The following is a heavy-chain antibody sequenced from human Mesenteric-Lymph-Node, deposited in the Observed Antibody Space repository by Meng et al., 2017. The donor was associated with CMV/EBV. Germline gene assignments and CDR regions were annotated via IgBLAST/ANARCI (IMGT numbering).Heavy chain of an antibody. CDR3: ARSHLTGVDY. D-gene: IGHD7-27*01. J-gene: IGHJ4*02. CDR2: INPNRGGT. CDR1: GYTFTGYY. Sequence: KVSCKASGYTFTGYYLHWVRQAPGQGLEWMGRINPNRGGTTSAQRFQGRVTMTRDTSISTAYMELSGLRSDDTAVYYCARSHLTGVDYWGQGTLVTVSS. V-gene: IGHV1-2*06.